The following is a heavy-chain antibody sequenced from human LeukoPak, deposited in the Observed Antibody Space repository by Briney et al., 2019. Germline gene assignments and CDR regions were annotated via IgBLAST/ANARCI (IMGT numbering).Heavy chain of an antibody. CDR3: ARRQGGYSYGYGSYNWFDP. CDR1: GGSFSGYY. V-gene: IGHV4-34*01. D-gene: IGHD5-18*01. CDR2: INHSGST. J-gene: IGHJ5*02. Sequence: SETLSLTCAVYGGSFSGYYWSWIRQPPGKGLEWIGEINHSGSTNYNPSLKSRATISVDTSKNQFSLKLSSVTAADTAVYYCARRQGGYSYGYGSYNWFDPWGQGTLVTVSS.